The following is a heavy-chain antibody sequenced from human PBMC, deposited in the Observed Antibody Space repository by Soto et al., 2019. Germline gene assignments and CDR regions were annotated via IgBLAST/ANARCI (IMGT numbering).Heavy chain of an antibody. V-gene: IGHV2-5*01. CDR1: GFSLSTIGVG. CDR3: SHVYGDRFDCYFDL. J-gene: IGHJ2*01. Sequence: QITLKESGPTLVKPTQTLTLTCTFSGFSLSTIGVGVGWIRQPQGKALEWLALIYWYNDKRYSPSLKSRLTITKYTSKNQMALTMTNMDSLDTATYYCSHVYGDRFDCYFDLWGRGTLVAVSS. D-gene: IGHD4-17*01. CDR2: IYWYNDK.